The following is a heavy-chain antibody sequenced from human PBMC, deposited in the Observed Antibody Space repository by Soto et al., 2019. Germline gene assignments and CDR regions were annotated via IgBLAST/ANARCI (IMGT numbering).Heavy chain of an antibody. CDR1: GYTFTGYY. Sequence: GASVKVSCKASGYTFTGYYMHWVRQAPGQGREWMGWINPNSGGTNYAQKFQGRVTMTRDTSISTAYMELSRLRSDDTAVYYCARERPLDRGIVWAAAGKYYFDYWGQGTLVTVSS. J-gene: IGHJ4*02. CDR2: INPNSGGT. V-gene: IGHV1-2*02. D-gene: IGHD6-13*01. CDR3: ARERPLDRGIVWAAAGKYYFDY.